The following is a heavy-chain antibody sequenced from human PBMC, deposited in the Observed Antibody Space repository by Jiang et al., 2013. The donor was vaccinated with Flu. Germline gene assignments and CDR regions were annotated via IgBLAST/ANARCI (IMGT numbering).Heavy chain of an antibody. Sequence: TCAVYGGSFSGYYWSWIRQPPGKGLEWIGEINHSGSTNYNPSLKSRVTISVDTSKNQFSLKLSSVTAADTAVYYCARPRYYGDFDYWGQGTLVTVSS. J-gene: IGHJ4*02. D-gene: IGHD4-17*01. CDR3: ARPRYYGDFDY. CDR2: INHSGST. CDR1: GGSFSGYY. V-gene: IGHV4-34*01.